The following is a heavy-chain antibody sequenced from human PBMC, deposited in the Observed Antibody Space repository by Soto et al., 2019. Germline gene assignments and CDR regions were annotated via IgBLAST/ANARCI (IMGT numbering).Heavy chain of an antibody. CDR2: ISSSSSTI. V-gene: IGHV3-48*02. D-gene: IGHD3-10*01. CDR3: ARDLRLYYYGSETRFDI. Sequence: PGGSLRLSCAASGFTFSSYSMNWVRQAPGKGLEWVSYISSSSSTIYYADSVKGRVTISRDNAKNSLYLQMNSLRDEDTSVYYCARDLRLYYYGSETRFDICGQGTMVTVSS. CDR1: GFTFSSYS. J-gene: IGHJ3*02.